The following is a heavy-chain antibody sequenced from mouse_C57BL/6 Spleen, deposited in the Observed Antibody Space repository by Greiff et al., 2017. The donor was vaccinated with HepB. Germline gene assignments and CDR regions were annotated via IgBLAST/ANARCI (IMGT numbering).Heavy chain of an antibody. D-gene: IGHD2-10*02. CDR3: ARETYLVGTGFDY. CDR1: GYTFTSYW. Sequence: QVQLQQPGAELVRPGSSVKLSCKASGYTFTSYWMDWVKQRPGQGLEWIGNIYPSDSETHYNQKFKDKATLTVDKSSSTAYMQLSSLTSEDSAVYYCARETYLVGTGFDYWGQGTTLTVSS. J-gene: IGHJ2*01. V-gene: IGHV1-61*01. CDR2: IYPSDSET.